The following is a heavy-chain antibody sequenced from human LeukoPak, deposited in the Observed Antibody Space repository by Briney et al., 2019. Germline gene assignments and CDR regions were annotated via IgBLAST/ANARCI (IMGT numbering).Heavy chain of an antibody. Sequence: GGSLRLSCAASGFTFSSYGMHWVRQAPGKALEWVAVIWYDGSNRYYADSVKGRFTISRDNSKNTLYLQMNSLRAEDTAVYYCARDRLDSSSSGCDYWGQGTLVTVSS. J-gene: IGHJ4*02. V-gene: IGHV3-33*01. D-gene: IGHD6-6*01. CDR2: IWYDGSNR. CDR3: ARDRLDSSSSGCDY. CDR1: GFTFSSYG.